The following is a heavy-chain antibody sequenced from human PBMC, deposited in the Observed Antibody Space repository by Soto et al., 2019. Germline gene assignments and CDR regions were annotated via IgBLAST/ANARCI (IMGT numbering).Heavy chain of an antibody. V-gene: IGHV1-69*02. J-gene: IGHJ4*02. CDR1: GGTFSSYT. CDR3: ASGYCSSTSCYDW. Sequence: QVQLVQSGAEVKKPGSSVKVSCKASGGTFSSYTISWVRQAPGQGLEWMGRIIPILGIANYAQKFQGRVTITADKSTSTAYMEMSSLRSEDTAVYYCASGYCSSTSCYDWWSQGTLVTVSS. CDR2: IIPILGIA. D-gene: IGHD2-2*03.